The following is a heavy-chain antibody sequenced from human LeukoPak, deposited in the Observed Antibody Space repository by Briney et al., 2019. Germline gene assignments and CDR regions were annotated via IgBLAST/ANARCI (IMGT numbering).Heavy chain of an antibody. CDR3: AKVRVVFNWNYAYYFDY. V-gene: IGHV3-30*18. Sequence: GGSLRLSCAASGFTFSSYAMHWVRQAPGKGLEWVAIISYDGSSKYYADSVKGQFTISRDNSKNTLYLQMNSLGPEDTAMYYCAKVRVVFNWNYAYYFDYWGQGTLVTVSS. J-gene: IGHJ4*02. D-gene: IGHD1-7*01. CDR1: GFTFSSYA. CDR2: ISYDGSSK.